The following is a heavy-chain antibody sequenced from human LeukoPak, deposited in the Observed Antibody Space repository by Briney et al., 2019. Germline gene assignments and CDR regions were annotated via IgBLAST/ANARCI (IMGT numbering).Heavy chain of an antibody. CDR1: GYSFTSYW. J-gene: IGHJ5*02. CDR3: ARRGHDYSNWFDP. Sequence: GESLKISCDVSGYSFTSYWIAWVRQLPGKGPEWMGAIYPGDSDTRYSPSFQGQVTISADKSISTAYLQWSSLKTSDTAMYYCARRGHDYSNWFDPWGQGTLVTVSS. V-gene: IGHV5-51*01. D-gene: IGHD4-11*01. CDR2: IYPGDSDT.